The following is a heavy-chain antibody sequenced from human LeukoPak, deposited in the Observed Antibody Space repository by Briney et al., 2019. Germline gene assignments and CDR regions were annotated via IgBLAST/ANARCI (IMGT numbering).Heavy chain of an antibody. V-gene: IGHV3-30*18. D-gene: IGHD3-22*01. CDR3: AKERVVITTGRGVHFDS. Sequence: PGGSLRLSCAASGFSFSSYGMHWVRQTPGKGLEGVAVISYDGSNKYYADSVKGRFTISRDNSKNTLYLQMNSLRAEDTAVYYCAKERVVITTGRGVHFDSWGQGTLVTVSS. CDR1: GFSFSSYG. J-gene: IGHJ4*02. CDR2: ISYDGSNK.